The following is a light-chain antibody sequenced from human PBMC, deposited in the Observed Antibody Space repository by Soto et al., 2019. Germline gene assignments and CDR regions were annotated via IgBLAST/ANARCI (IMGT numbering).Light chain of an antibody. V-gene: IGLV1-40*01. J-gene: IGLJ1*01. CDR3: QSYDSSLSGCYV. Sequence: QSVLTQPPSVSGAPGQRVTISCTGSSSNIGAGYDVHWYQQLPGTAPKLLIYGNSNRPSEVPDRFSGSKSGTSASLAITGLQAEDEADYYCQSYDSSLSGCYVFGTGTKLTVL. CDR2: GNS. CDR1: SSNIGAGYD.